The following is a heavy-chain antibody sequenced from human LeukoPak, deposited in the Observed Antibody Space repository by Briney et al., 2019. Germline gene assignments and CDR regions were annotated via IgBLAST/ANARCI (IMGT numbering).Heavy chain of an antibody. D-gene: IGHD1-26*01. V-gene: IGHV4-34*01. Sequence: SETLSLTCAVYGGSFSGYYWSWIRQPPGKGLEWIGEINHSGSTNYNPSLKSRVTISVDTSKNQFSLKLSSVTAAGTAVYYCARALRLRYRSLGAATRGHGMDVWGQGTTVTVSS. CDR1: GGSFSGYY. CDR3: ARALRLRYRSLGAATRGHGMDV. CDR2: INHSGST. J-gene: IGHJ6*02.